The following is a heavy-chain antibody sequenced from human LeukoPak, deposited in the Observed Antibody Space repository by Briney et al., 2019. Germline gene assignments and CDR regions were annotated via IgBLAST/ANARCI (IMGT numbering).Heavy chain of an antibody. CDR3: ARDPDTTTVATP. D-gene: IGHD4-17*01. CDR2: INPNSGGT. J-gene: IGHJ4*02. V-gene: IGHV1-2*02. CDR1: GYTFTGYY. Sequence: ASVKVSCKASGYTFTGYYMHWVRQAPGQGLEWMGWINPNSGGTNYAQEFQGRVTMTRDTSISTAYMELSRLRSDDTAVYYCARDPDTTTVATPWGQGTLVTVSS.